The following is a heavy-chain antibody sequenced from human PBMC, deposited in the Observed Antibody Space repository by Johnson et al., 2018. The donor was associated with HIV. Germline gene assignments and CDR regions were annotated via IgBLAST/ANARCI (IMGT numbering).Heavy chain of an antibody. V-gene: IGHV3-66*01. CDR2: IYSGGST. D-gene: IGHD6-6*01. CDR1: GFTFSDYY. Sequence: VQLVESGGGLVKPGGSLRLSCVASGFTFSDYYMSWVRQAPGKGLEWVSVIYSGGSTYYADSVKGRFTISRDNSKNSLYLQMNSLRAEDTALYYCAKGIAARPPGDAFDIWGQGTMVTVSS. J-gene: IGHJ3*02. CDR3: AKGIAARPPGDAFDI.